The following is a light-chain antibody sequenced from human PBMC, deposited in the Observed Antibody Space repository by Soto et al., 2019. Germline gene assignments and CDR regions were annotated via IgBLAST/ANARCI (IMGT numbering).Light chain of an antibody. V-gene: IGLV2-14*01. CDR3: AAWDDSLSGHYV. CDR2: EVT. J-gene: IGLJ1*01. Sequence: QSVLTQPASVSGSPGQSIVISCTGTRSDVGRYNYVSWYQQHPGKAPKLLIYEVTYRPSGVSARFSGSKSGNTASLTISGLQAEDEADYYCAAWDDSLSGHYVFGTGTKLTVL. CDR1: RSDVGRYNY.